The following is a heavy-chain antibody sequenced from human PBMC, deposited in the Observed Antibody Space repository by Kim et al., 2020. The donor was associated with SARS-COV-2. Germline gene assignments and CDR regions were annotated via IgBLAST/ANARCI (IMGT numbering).Heavy chain of an antibody. CDR3: ARGKFGYCSGGSCSGVGDY. Sequence: GGSLRLSCAASGFTFSSYAMSWVRQAPGKGLEWVSAISGSGGSTYYADSVKGRFTISRDNSKNTLYLQMNSLRAEDTAVYYCARGKFGYCSGGSCSGVGDYWGQGTLVTVSS. D-gene: IGHD2-15*01. CDR2: ISGSGGST. CDR1: GFTFSSYA. J-gene: IGHJ4*02. V-gene: IGHV3-23*01.